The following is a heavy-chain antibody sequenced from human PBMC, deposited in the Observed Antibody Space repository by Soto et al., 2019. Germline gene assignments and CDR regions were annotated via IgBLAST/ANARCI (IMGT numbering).Heavy chain of an antibody. V-gene: IGHV3-72*01. CDR1: GFTLSATY. Sequence: DVQLVESGGDLVRPGGSLRLSCAASGFTLSATYVDWVRQAQGKGLGWVGRSGNRARSDTTEYGSSVKGRFTISRDDSKNSMFLQMNSLMTEDTAVYYCTRGYSGIDIYAFDIWGPGTLVTVAS. CDR3: TRGYSGIDIYAFDI. D-gene: IGHD1-26*01. J-gene: IGHJ3*02. CDR2: SGNRARSDTT.